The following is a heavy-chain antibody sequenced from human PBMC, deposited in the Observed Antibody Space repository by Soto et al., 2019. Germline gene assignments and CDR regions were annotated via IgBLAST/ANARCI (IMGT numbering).Heavy chain of an antibody. V-gene: IGHV4-59*08. J-gene: IGHJ4*02. CDR2: VDYSGST. CDR1: GGSIRGFF. Sequence: SETLSLTCTVAGGSIRGFFWSWIRQPPGKGLEWIGYVDYSGSTNYDPSLKSRITISQATSKNQFSLKLSSVTAADTAVYYCARHNPRDNWNYDYWGQGALVTVSS. D-gene: IGHD1-7*01. CDR3: ARHNPRDNWNYDY.